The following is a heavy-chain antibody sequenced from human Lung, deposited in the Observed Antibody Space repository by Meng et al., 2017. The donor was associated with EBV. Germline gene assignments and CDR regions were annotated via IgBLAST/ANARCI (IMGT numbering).Heavy chain of an antibody. Sequence: QVQVVQFGAEVKKPGPSVKVSCTASGYTSTAYNIYWVRQAQGQGPEWMGRINPGSGGAIYSQKFQGRVTLTRDTSTTYMELTSLTSDDTAVYYCARELALSYSSGPLDYWGQGTLVTVSS. J-gene: IGHJ4*02. CDR2: INPGSGGA. CDR1: GYTSTAYN. V-gene: IGHV1-2*06. D-gene: IGHD6-19*01. CDR3: ARELALSYSSGPLDY.